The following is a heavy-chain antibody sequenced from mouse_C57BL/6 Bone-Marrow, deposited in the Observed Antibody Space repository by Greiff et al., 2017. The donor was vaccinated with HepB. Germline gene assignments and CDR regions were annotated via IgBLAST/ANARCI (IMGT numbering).Heavy chain of an antibody. V-gene: IGHV14-4*01. D-gene: IGHD2-2*01. CDR1: GFNIKDDY. CDR2: IDPENGDT. J-gene: IGHJ1*03. CDR3: TVYGYDD. Sequence: VQLQQSGAELVRPGASVKLSCTASGFNIKDDYMHWVKQRPEQGLEWIGWIDPENGDTEYASKFQGKATITADTSSNTAYLQLTSLTSEDTAVYYCTVYGYDDWGTGTTVTVSS.